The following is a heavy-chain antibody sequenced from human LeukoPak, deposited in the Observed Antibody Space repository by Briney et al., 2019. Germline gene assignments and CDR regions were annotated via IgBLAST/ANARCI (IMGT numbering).Heavy chain of an antibody. CDR2: ISGSGAST. Sequence: GGSLRLSCLTSGFTLSTNAMSWVRQAPGKGLEWISGISGSGASTYYADSVKGRFTISRDDSRNTLYLQMNSLRGDDTAVYYCAKGGTLYYYDSSGYLNYWGQGTLVTVSS. V-gene: IGHV3-23*01. CDR3: AKGGTLYYYDSSGYLNY. CDR1: GFTLSTNA. J-gene: IGHJ4*02. D-gene: IGHD3-22*01.